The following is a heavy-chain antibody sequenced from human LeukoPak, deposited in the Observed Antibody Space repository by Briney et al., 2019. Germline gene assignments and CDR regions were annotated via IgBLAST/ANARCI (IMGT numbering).Heavy chain of an antibody. Sequence: GGSLRLSCAASGFTFTCYGMSWVRQAPGKGLEWVSGVSDSGGNTDYADSVKGRFTISRDNSKNTLYLQMNSLRAEDTAVYYCARERLGYCSGGSCHDAFDIWGQGTMVTVSS. CDR1: GFTFTCYG. J-gene: IGHJ3*02. CDR3: ARERLGYCSGGSCHDAFDI. CDR2: VSDSGGNT. D-gene: IGHD2-15*01. V-gene: IGHV3-23*01.